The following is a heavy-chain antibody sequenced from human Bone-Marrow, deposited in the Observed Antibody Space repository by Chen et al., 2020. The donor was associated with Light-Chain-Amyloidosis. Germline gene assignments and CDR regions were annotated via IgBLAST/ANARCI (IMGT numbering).Heavy chain of an antibody. Sequence: QVQLQESGPRRVKPSETLSLTCVVSGYSISSGYYWGWIRQPPGKGLEWIGSIFRPGSSYYNPSLRSPVPISLDMSNNQFSLNLKSVTAADPAVYYCARDDRWQTHSFDPWGQGTLVTVSS. V-gene: IGHV4-38-2*02. J-gene: IGHJ5*02. CDR3: ARDDRWQTHSFDP. CDR1: GYSISSGYY. D-gene: IGHD2-15*01. CDR2: IFRPGSS.